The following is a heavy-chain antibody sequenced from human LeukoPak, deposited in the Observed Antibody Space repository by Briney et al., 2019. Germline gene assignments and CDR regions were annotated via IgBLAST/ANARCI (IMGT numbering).Heavy chain of an antibody. Sequence: PGGSLRLSCAASGFTFSSYAVSWVRQAPGKRLEWVSAISGSGGSTYYADSVKGRFTISRDNSQNTLYLQMNSLRAEDTAVYYCAKIMGRGYSYGSDYWGQGTLVTVSS. CDR1: GFTFSSYA. V-gene: IGHV3-23*01. J-gene: IGHJ4*02. D-gene: IGHD5-18*01. CDR3: AKIMGRGYSYGSDY. CDR2: ISGSGGST.